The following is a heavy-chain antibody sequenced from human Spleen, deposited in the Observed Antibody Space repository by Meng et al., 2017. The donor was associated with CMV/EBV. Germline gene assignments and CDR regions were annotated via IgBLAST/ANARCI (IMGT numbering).Heavy chain of an antibody. V-gene: IGHV3-48*04. Sequence: GESLKISCAASGFTFSSYSMNWVRQAPGKGLEWVSYISSSSSTIYYADSVKGRFTISRDNAKNSLYLQMNSLRAEDTAVYYCAKVDCSGGSCYPIDYWGQGTLVTVSS. CDR2: ISSSSSTI. D-gene: IGHD2-15*01. CDR3: AKVDCSGGSCYPIDY. CDR1: GFTFSSYS. J-gene: IGHJ4*02.